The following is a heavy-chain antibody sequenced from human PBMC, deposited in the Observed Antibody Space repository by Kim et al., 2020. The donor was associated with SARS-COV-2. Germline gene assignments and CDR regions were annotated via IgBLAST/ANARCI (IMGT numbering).Heavy chain of an antibody. CDR1: GYTFTSYG. Sequence: ASVKVSCKASGYTFTSYGISWVRQAPGQGLEWMGWISAYNGNTNYAQKLQGRVTMNTDTSTSTAYMELRSLRSDDTAVYYCARDRLDYYGSGSGWFDPWGQGTLVTVSS. CDR2: ISAYNGNT. V-gene: IGHV1-18*01. D-gene: IGHD3-10*01. J-gene: IGHJ5*02. CDR3: ARDRLDYYGSGSGWFDP.